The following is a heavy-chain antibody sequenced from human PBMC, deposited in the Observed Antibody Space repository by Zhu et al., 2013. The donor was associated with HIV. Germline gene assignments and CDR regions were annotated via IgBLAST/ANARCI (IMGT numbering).Heavy chain of an antibody. CDR3: ARRSPSMIVASNTMGHFDY. D-gene: IGHD3-22*01. Sequence: QVQLNQWGAGLLKPSETLSLTCAVDGGHFSGYFWSWIRQPAGKGLEWIGEINNRGSATYNPSLESRLTMSADTSKNSFSLKLRSVTAADTAVYFCARRSPSMIVASNTMGHFDYWGQGVLVAVSS. CDR1: GGHFSGYF. J-gene: IGHJ4*02. V-gene: IGHV4-34*01. CDR2: INNRGSA.